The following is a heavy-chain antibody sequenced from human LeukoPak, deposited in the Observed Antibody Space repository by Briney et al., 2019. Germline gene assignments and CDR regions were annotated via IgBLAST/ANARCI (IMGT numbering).Heavy chain of an antibody. CDR3: ASGGFYDSSGYHGGWFDP. V-gene: IGHV4-59*08. Sequence: PSETLSLTCTVSGGSISSYYWTWIRQPPGKGLEWIGYIYHSGSTIYNPSLKSRVTISVDTSKNQFSLKLSSVTAEDTAVYYCASGGFYDSSGYHGGWFDPWGQGTLVTVSS. CDR2: IYHSGST. J-gene: IGHJ5*02. D-gene: IGHD3-22*01. CDR1: GGSISSYY.